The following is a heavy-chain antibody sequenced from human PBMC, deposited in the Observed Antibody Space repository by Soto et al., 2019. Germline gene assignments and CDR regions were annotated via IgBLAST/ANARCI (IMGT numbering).Heavy chain of an antibody. V-gene: IGHV3-23*01. CDR1: GFTFTSCA. D-gene: IGHD5-12*01. CDR2: ISGTAGNT. CDR3: AKGGWGYIAGHFDY. J-gene: IGHJ4*02. Sequence: GGSLRLSCAASGFTFTSCAMSWVRQAPGKGLEWVPAISGTAGNTHHADSVKCRFTISRDISKNTLYLQMNSLRAEDTAVYCCAKGGWGYIAGHFDYWGQGTLVTVSS.